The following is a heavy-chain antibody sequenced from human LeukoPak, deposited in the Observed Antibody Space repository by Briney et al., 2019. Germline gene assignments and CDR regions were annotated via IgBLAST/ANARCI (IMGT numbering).Heavy chain of an antibody. Sequence: PSETLSLTCGVSGFSISTYYYWGWIRQPPGEGLEWIGSLHHTGRMYYNPSLKSRVTMSVDTSKNHFSLNLSSVTAADTAVYYCVRLGVALTQPEFDFWGPGTLVTVSS. CDR1: GFSISTYYY. V-gene: IGHV4-38-2*01. CDR2: LHHTGRM. CDR3: VRLGVALTQPEFDF. D-gene: IGHD3-22*01. J-gene: IGHJ4*02.